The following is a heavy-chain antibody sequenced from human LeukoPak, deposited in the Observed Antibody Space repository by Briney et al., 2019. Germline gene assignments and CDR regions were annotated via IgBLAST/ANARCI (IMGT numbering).Heavy chain of an antibody. CDR3: ATDTVGYCGADTCYSEAY. V-gene: IGHV1-24*01. CDR2: FDPEDGET. J-gene: IGHJ4*02. D-gene: IGHD2-15*01. Sequence: ASVKVSCKVSGYTLTELSMHWVRQAPGKGLEWMGGFDPEDGETIYAQKFQGRVTMTEDTSTDTAYMELSSLRSEDTAVYLCATDTVGYCGADTCYSEAYWGQGTLVTVSS. CDR1: GYTLTELS.